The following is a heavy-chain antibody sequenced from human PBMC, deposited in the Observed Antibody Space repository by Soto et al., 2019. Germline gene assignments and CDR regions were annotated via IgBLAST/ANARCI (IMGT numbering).Heavy chain of an antibody. CDR3: ARARDKPTDYYDSSGYLSDWFDP. CDR1: GYTFTSYY. CDR2: INPSGGST. J-gene: IGHJ5*02. D-gene: IGHD3-22*01. Sequence: ASVKVSCKASGYTFTSYYMHWVRQAPGQGLEWMGIINPSGGSTSYAQTFQGRVTMTRDTSTSTVYMELSSLRSEDTAVYYCARARDKPTDYYDSSGYLSDWFDPWGQGTLVTAPQ. V-gene: IGHV1-46*01.